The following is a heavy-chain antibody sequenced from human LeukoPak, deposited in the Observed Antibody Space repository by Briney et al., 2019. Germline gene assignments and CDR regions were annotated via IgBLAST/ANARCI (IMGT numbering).Heavy chain of an antibody. CDR1: GFIFSSYE. Sequence: GGSLRLSSAASGFIFSSYEMNWVRQAPGKGLEWVSYISSSGSTTYYADSVKGRFTISRDNAKNSLYLQMNSLRAEDTAVYYCTRIYCSGGSCTEWGQGTLVTVSS. V-gene: IGHV3-48*03. CDR3: TRIYCSGGSCTE. CDR2: ISSSGSTT. D-gene: IGHD2-15*01. J-gene: IGHJ4*02.